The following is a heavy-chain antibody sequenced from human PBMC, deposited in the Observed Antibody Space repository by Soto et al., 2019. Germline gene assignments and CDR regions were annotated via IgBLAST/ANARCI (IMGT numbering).Heavy chain of an antibody. CDR3: ARGGHDYIWGSYRSQTYYFDY. J-gene: IGHJ4*02. D-gene: IGHD3-16*02. Sequence: QVQLQQWGAGLLKPSETLSLTCAVYGGSFSGYYWSWIRQPPGKGLEWIGEINHSGSTNYNPSLKSRVTISVDTSKNPFSLKLSSVTAADTAVYYCARGGHDYIWGSYRSQTYYFDYWGQGTLVTVSS. V-gene: IGHV4-34*01. CDR1: GGSFSGYY. CDR2: INHSGST.